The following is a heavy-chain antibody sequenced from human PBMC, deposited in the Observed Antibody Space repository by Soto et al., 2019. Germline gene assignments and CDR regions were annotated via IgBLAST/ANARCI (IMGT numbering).Heavy chain of an antibody. CDR1: GGSISSYY. D-gene: IGHD6-6*01. CDR2: IYYSGST. J-gene: IGHJ4*02. Sequence: SSETLSLTCTVSGGSISSYYWSWIRQPPGKGLEWIGYIYYSGSTNYNPSLKSRVTISVDTSKNQFSLKLSSVTAADTAVYYCACARHYKFDYWGQGTLVTVSS. V-gene: IGHV4-59*12. CDR3: ACARHYKFDY.